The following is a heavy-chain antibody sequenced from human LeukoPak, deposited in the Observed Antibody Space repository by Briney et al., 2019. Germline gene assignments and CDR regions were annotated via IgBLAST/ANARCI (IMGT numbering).Heavy chain of an antibody. CDR3: AGGGSGYDYVDY. J-gene: IGHJ4*02. V-gene: IGHV4-59*01. CDR2: IYYSGST. D-gene: IGHD5-12*01. CDR1: GGSISSYY. Sequence: PSETLSLTRTVSGGSISSYYWSWIRQPPGKGLEWIGYIYYSGSTNYNPSLKSRVTISVDTSKNQFSLKLSSVTAADTAVYYCAGGGSGYDYVDYWGQGTLVTVSS.